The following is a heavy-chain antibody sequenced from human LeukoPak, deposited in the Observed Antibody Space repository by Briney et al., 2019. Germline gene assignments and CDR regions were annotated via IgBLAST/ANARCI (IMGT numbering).Heavy chain of an antibody. D-gene: IGHD1-7*01. V-gene: IGHV4-34*01. J-gene: IGHJ6*03. CDR3: ARVSRGNYAIHYYYYYYMDV. Sequence: KPSETLSLTCAVYGGSFSGYYWSWIRQPPGKGLEWLGEINHSGSTNYNPSLKSRVTISVDTSKNQFSLKLSSVTAADTAVYYCARVSRGNYAIHYYYYYYMDVWGKGTTVTVSS. CDR1: GGSFSGYY. CDR2: INHSGST.